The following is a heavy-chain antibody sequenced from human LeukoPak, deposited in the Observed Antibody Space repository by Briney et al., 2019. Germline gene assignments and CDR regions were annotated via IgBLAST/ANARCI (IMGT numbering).Heavy chain of an antibody. Sequence: ASVKVSCKASGYIFTGYYIHWVRQAPGQGLEWMGWINPNSGDTKYAQKFQGRVTMTRDTSISTAYMELTRLTSDDTAVYYCARVPPLYYYYYMDVWGKGTTVTVSS. CDR2: INPNSGDT. CDR3: ARVPPLYYYYYMDV. J-gene: IGHJ6*03. V-gene: IGHV1-2*02. CDR1: GYIFTGYY.